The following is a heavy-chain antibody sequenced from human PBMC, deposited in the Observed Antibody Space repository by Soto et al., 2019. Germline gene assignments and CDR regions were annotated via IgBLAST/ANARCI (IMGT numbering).Heavy chain of an antibody. CDR3: AKEGTGLYNAFDI. D-gene: IGHD3-10*01. CDR1: RFPFSYYA. Sequence: QVELVESGGGVVRPGRSLRLSCAASRFPFSYYAMHWVRQAPGKGLEFVAVLLDDGSKYYADSVKGRFPISKDNSMKTVDLEMSSLRPEDTALYYCAKEGTGLYNAFDIWGQGTMVTVSS. J-gene: IGHJ3*02. CDR2: LLDDGSK. V-gene: IGHV3-30*18.